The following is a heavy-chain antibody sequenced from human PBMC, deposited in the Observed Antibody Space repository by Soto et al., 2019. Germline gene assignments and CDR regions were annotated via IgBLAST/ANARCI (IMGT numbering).Heavy chain of an antibody. CDR2: IYPGDSDT. D-gene: IGHD3-9*01. CDR1: GYSFTSYW. J-gene: IGHJ6*02. Sequence: GESLKISCKGSGYSFTSYWIGWVRQMPGKGLEWMGIIYPGDSDTRYSPSFQGQVTISADKSISTAYLQWSSLKASDTAMYYCARHEAYYDILTGYYSPLYYGMDVWGQGTTVTVSS. CDR3: ARHEAYYDILTGYYSPLYYGMDV. V-gene: IGHV5-51*01.